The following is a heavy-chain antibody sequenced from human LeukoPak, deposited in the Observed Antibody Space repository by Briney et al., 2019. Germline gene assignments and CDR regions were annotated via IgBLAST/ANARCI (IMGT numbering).Heavy chain of an antibody. CDR2: ISYDGYNE. D-gene: IGHD3-9*01. CDR1: GFTFNNYA. Sequence: PGGSLRLSCAASGFTFNNYAMHWVRQSPGRGLEGLAFISYDGYNEDYADSVRGRFSISRDNSKNTLYLQMSSLRPEDTAVYYCAKPKFSVLWFFDYWGQGSLVTVSS. J-gene: IGHJ4*02. V-gene: IGHV3-30*18. CDR3: AKPKFSVLWFFDY.